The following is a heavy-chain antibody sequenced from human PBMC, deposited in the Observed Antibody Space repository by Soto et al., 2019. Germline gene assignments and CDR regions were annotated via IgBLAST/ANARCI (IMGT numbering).Heavy chain of an antibody. CDR2: IWYDGSNK. Sequence: GGSLRLSCAASGFTFSSYGMHWVRQAPGKGLEWVAVIWYDGSNKYYADSVKGRFTISRDNSKNTLYLQMNSLRAEDTAVYYCAKDVSSDWYGDEYFQHWGQGTLVTVSS. J-gene: IGHJ1*01. D-gene: IGHD6-19*01. CDR3: AKDVSSDWYGDEYFQH. V-gene: IGHV3-33*06. CDR1: GFTFSSYG.